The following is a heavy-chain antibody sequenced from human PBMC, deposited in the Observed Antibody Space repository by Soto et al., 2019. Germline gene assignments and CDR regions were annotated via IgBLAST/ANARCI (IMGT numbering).Heavy chain of an antibody. Sequence: ASVKVSCKASGYTFTGYYMHWVRQAPGQGLEWMGWINPNSGGANYAQKFQGWVTMTRDTSISTAYMELSRLRSDDTAMYYCARETAAASNFDYWGQGTLVTVSS. CDR2: INPNSGGA. J-gene: IGHJ4*02. D-gene: IGHD6-13*01. CDR1: GYTFTGYY. CDR3: ARETAAASNFDY. V-gene: IGHV1-2*04.